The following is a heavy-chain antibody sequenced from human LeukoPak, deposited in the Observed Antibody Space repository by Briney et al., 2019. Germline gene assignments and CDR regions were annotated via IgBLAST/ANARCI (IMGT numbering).Heavy chain of an antibody. D-gene: IGHD2/OR15-2a*01. V-gene: IGHV3-7*01. CDR2: IKQDGSEK. CDR1: GFTCSRYW. CDR3: ARGISWFDP. Sequence: GGALRLSCAASGFTCSRYWMSGVRQAPGRGLEGVANIKQDGSEKYYVDSVKGRFTISRANAKNSLYLQMNSMRAENTVVYYCARGISWFDPWGEGRLVTVS. J-gene: IGHJ5*02.